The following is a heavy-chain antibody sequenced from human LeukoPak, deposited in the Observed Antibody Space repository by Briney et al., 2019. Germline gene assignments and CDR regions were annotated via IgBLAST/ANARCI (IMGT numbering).Heavy chain of an antibody. CDR3: ARVSGYCSDGVCRFDY. J-gene: IGHJ4*02. Sequence: SETLSLTCAVYGGSSTGYYWSWIRQPPGKGLEWIGEINDSGNTNYSPSLGSRITISVDTSKNQFSLNLNSVTAADTAVYYCARVSGYCSDGVCRFDYWGQGALVTVSS. V-gene: IGHV4-34*01. CDR1: GGSSTGYY. CDR2: INDSGNT. D-gene: IGHD2-8*01.